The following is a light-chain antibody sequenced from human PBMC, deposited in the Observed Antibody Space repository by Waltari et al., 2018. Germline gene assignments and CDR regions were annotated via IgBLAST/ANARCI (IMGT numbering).Light chain of an antibody. CDR3: YSAADNNLGV. V-gene: IGLV3-27*01. J-gene: IGLJ3*02. CDR2: KDK. Sequence: SYELTQPSSVSVSPGQTATITCSGDVLAKKYSRWFQQKPGQAPVLVIYKDKERPSGIPGRFSGSSSGTTVTLTISGAQVEDEADYYCYSAADNNLGVFGGGTKLTVL. CDR1: VLAKKY.